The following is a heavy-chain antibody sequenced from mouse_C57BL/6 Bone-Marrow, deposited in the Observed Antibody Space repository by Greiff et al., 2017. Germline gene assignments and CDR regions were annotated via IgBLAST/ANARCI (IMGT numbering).Heavy chain of an antibody. D-gene: IGHD4-1*01. J-gene: IGHJ4*01. CDR3: ARVGRALYAMDY. CDR1: GYTFTDYN. CDR2: INPNNGGT. Sequence: EVKLMESGPELVKPGASVKIPCKASGYTFTDYNMAWVKQSHGKSLEWIGDINPNNGGTIYNQKFKGKATLTVDKSSSTAYMELSSLTSEDTAVYDCARVGRALYAMDYWGQGTTVTVSS. V-gene: IGHV1-18*01.